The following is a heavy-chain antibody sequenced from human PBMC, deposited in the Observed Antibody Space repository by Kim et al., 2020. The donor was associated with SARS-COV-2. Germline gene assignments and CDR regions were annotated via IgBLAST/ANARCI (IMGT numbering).Heavy chain of an antibody. J-gene: IGHJ6*02. CDR1: GFTFSSYE. Sequence: GGSLRLSCAASGFTFSSYEMNWVRQAPGKGLEWVSYISSSGSTIYYADSVKGRFTISRDNAKNSLYLQMNSLRAEDTAVYYCARVGYEDYDSSDYGMDVWGQGTTVTVSS. V-gene: IGHV3-48*03. CDR3: ARVGYEDYDSSDYGMDV. D-gene: IGHD3-22*01. CDR2: ISSSGSTI.